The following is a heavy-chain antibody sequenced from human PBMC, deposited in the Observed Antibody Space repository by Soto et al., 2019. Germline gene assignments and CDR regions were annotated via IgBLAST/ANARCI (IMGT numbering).Heavy chain of an antibody. CDR3: AREPEDGVPGDY. D-gene: IGHD3-3*01. CDR2: IIVSNGSP. J-gene: IGHJ4*02. V-gene: IGHV1-3*01. CDR1: GYTFTSPT. Sequence: QVQLVQSGAEVKEPGASVRVSCKASGYTFTSPTLHWARQAPGQGLEWMGWIIVSNGSPRYAPQFQGRVTFGRDTSATTAYMELSSLTSEDTAVYYCAREPEDGVPGDYWGQGTLVVVSS.